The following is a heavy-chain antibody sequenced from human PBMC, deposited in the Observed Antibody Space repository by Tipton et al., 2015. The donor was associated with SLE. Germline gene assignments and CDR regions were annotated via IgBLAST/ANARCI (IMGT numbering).Heavy chain of an antibody. CDR3: AREGITIFGVFQR. V-gene: IGHV4-61*09. Sequence: TLSLTCTVSAGSISSGNYYWSWIRPSAGKGLEWIGQIYISGTTSYNPSLKSRVTISLDKSKNQFPLKLTSVTAADTAVYFCAREGITIFGVFQRWGQGTQVSVSS. CDR1: AGSISSGNYY. J-gene: IGHJ4*02. CDR2: IYISGTT. D-gene: IGHD3-3*01.